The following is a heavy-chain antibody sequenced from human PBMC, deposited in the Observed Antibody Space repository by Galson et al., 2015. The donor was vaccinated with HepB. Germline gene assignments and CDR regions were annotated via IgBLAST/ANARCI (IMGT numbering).Heavy chain of an antibody. D-gene: IGHD6-13*01. V-gene: IGHV3-21*01. CDR3: ARDRPPGIAAAGSFQH. CDR2: ISSRGDYI. Sequence: SLRLSCAVSGFIFSTYNMNWVRQAPGKGLEWVSSISSRGDYIFYADSVKGRFTISRDNAKNSLFLQMNSLRAEDTAVYYCARDRPPGIAAAGSFQHWGQGTLVTVSS. CDR1: GFIFSTYN. J-gene: IGHJ1*01.